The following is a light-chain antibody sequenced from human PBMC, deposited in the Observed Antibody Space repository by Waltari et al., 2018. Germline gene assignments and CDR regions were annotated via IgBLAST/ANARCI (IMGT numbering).Light chain of an antibody. CDR1: QSVSNF. CDR2: HAS. CDR3: QQRAYCPPVT. J-gene: IGKJ4*01. V-gene: IGKV3-11*01. Sequence: EIVLTQSPATLSLSPGERATLPCRASQSVSNFLACYQQQPGQAPRLLIYHASNRTTGSPAGFSSRGSGTDFSLIISSLEPGDSAVYYCQQRAYCPPVTFGGGTRVEI.